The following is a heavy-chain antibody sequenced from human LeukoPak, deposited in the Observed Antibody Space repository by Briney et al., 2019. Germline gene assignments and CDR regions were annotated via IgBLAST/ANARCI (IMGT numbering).Heavy chain of an antibody. Sequence: GGSLRLSCAASGFTFSSYGMNWVRQAPGKGLEWVSSIASSSTYTYYADSVRGRFTISRNNAKNSLYLQMNSLRAEDTAVYYCARDPYSGSYFPDLYYYYMDVWGKGTTVTISS. CDR3: ARDPYSGSYFPDLYYYYMDV. CDR2: IASSSTYT. CDR1: GFTFSSYG. V-gene: IGHV3-21*01. J-gene: IGHJ6*03. D-gene: IGHD1-26*01.